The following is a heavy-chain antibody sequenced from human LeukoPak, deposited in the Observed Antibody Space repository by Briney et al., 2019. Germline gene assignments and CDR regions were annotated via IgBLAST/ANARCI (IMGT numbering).Heavy chain of an antibody. CDR2: IYYSGST. CDR3: AREPSSSWKNYYYYYMDV. D-gene: IGHD6-13*01. Sequence: QPSETLSLTCTVSGGSISSSSYYWGWIRQPPGKGLEWIGSIYYSGSTYYNPSLKSRVTISVDTSKNQFSLKLSSVTAADTAVYYCAREPSSSWKNYYYYYMDVWGKGTTVTVSS. J-gene: IGHJ6*03. V-gene: IGHV4-39*07. CDR1: GGSISSSSYY.